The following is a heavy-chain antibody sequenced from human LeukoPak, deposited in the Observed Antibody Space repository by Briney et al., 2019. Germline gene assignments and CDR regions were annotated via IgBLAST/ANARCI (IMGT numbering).Heavy chain of an antibody. V-gene: IGHV4-34*01. J-gene: IGHJ4*02. CDR2: INHSGST. D-gene: IGHD5-12*01. Sequence: PSETLSLTCAVYGGSFSGYYWSWIRQPPGEGLEWIGEINHSGSTNYNPSLKSRVTISVDTSKNQFSLKLSSVTAADTAVYYCARGTIRDGYTYYFDYWGQGTLVTVSS. CDR3: ARGTIRDGYTYYFDY. CDR1: GGSFSGYY.